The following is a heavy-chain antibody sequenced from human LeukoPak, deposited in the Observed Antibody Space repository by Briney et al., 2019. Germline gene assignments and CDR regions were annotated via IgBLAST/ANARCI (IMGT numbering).Heavy chain of an antibody. CDR2: IFHSGSP. D-gene: IGHD1-14*01. CDR1: GDSIITYY. V-gene: IGHV4-59*01. Sequence: SETLSLTCSVSGDSIITYYWSWIRQPPGKVLEWIGYIFHSGSPNYNPSLKSRVTISLDTSKNHFSLKLTSVTAADTAVYYCARGYLPDYWGQGTLVTVSS. CDR3: ARGYLPDY. J-gene: IGHJ4*02.